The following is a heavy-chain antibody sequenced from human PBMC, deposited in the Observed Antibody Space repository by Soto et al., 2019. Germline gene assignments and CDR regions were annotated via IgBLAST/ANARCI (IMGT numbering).Heavy chain of an antibody. CDR2: IYPGDSDT. V-gene: IGHV5-51*01. Sequence: GESLKISCQGSGYSFTSYWDGWVRPMPGKGLERMGIIYPGDSDTRYSPSFQGQVTISADKSISTAYLQWSSLQASDTAMHYCPRQPRGSIAVAGANQYDKDVWGQGTTVTVSS. CDR1: GYSFTSYW. CDR3: PRQPRGSIAVAGANQYDKDV. J-gene: IGHJ6*02. D-gene: IGHD6-19*01.